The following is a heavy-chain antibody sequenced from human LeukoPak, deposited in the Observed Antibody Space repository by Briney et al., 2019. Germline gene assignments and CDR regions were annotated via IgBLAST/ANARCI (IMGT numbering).Heavy chain of an antibody. V-gene: IGHV1-8*03. CDR2: MNPNSGNT. CDR3: ARARGIAAAGNQLVLGY. Sequence: ASVKVSCKASGYTFTSYDINWVRQATGQGPEWMGWMNPNSGNTGYAQKFQGRVTITRNTSISTAYMELSSLRSEDTAVYYCARARGIAAAGNQLVLGYWGQGTVVTVSS. J-gene: IGHJ4*02. D-gene: IGHD6-13*01. CDR1: GYTFTSYD.